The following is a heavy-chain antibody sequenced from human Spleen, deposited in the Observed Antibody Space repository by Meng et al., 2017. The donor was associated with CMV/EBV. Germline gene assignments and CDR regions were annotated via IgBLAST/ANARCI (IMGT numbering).Heavy chain of an antibody. CDR2: ISTTSSTI. Sequence: GESLKISCAASGFTFSSYSMNWVRQAPGKGLEWVSYISTTSSTIYYADSVKGRFTISRDNAKNSLYLQMNSLRAEDTAVYYCAGSGSYYALDPWGQGTLVTVSS. D-gene: IGHD3-10*01. CDR1: GFTFSSYS. V-gene: IGHV3-48*04. CDR3: AGSGSYYALDP. J-gene: IGHJ5*02.